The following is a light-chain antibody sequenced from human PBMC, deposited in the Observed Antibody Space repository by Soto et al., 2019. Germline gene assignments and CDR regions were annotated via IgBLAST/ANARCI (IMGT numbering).Light chain of an antibody. J-gene: IGKJ1*01. Sequence: EIVMTQSPATLSVSPGERATLSCRASQSVSSNLAWYQQKPGQAPRLLIYGASTRATGIPARFSGSGSGTEFTLTISSRQSEDFAVYYCQQYNNWAWTFGQGTKGEIK. CDR2: GAS. CDR1: QSVSSN. V-gene: IGKV3-15*01. CDR3: QQYNNWAWT.